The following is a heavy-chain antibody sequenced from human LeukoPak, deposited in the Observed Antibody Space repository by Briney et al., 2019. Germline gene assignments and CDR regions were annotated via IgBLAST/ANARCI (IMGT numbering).Heavy chain of an antibody. J-gene: IGHJ2*01. CDR3: ARRGPVRYFDL. V-gene: IGHV4-59*01. CDR1: GDSISSYY. CDR2: IYYSGST. Sequence: SETLSLTCTDSGDSISSYYWSWIRQPPGKGPEWIGYIYYSGSTNYNPSLKSRVTISVDTSKNQFSLKLSSVTAADTAVYYCARRGPVRYFDLWGRGTLVTVSS.